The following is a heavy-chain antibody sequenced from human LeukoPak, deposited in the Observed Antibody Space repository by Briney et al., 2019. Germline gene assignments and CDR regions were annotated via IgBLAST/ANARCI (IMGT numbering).Heavy chain of an antibody. CDR3: ARDGSWYYGSGSYKYYFDY. CDR1: GFTFSSYW. V-gene: IGHV3-21*01. CDR2: ISSSSGYI. J-gene: IGHJ4*02. Sequence: GGSLRLSCAASGFTFSSYWMSWVRQAPGKGLEWVSSISSSSGYIFDADSVKGRFTISRDNAKNSLYLQMNSLRAEDTAVYYCARDGSWYYGSGSYKYYFDYWGQGTLVTVSS. D-gene: IGHD3-10*01.